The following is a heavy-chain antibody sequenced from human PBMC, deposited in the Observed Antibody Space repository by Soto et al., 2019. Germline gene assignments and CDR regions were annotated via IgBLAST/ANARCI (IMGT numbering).Heavy chain of an antibody. V-gene: IGHV4-39*01. CDR1: GVSIISSSYY. CDR3: ARRSMQWLVL. J-gene: IGHJ4*02. CDR2: IYYSGST. Sequence: SETLSLTCTVSGVSIISSSYYWGWIRQPPGKGLECIGSIYYSGSTYYNPSLKSRVTISVDTSKNQLSLKLSSVTPADTAVYYCARRSMQWLVLWGQGTLVTVSS. D-gene: IGHD6-19*01.